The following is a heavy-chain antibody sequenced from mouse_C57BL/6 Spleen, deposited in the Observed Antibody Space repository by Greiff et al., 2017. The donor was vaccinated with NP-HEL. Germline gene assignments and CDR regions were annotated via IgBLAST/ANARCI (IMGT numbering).Heavy chain of an antibody. J-gene: IGHJ2*01. V-gene: IGHV5-16*01. CDR3: ARVGYGNYFDY. Sequence: EVKLMESEGGLVQPGSSMKLSCTASGFTFSDYYMAWVRQLPEKGLEWVANINYDGSSTYYLDSLKSRFIISRDNAKNILYLQMSSLKSEDTATYYCARVGYGNYFDYWGQGTTLTVSS. D-gene: IGHD2-1*01. CDR2: INYDGSST. CDR1: GFTFSDYY.